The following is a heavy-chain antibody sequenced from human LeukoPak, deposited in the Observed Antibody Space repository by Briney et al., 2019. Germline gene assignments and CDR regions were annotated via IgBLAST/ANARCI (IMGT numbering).Heavy chain of an antibody. CDR2: ISGGGGST. CDR1: GFTFSSYA. V-gene: IGHV3-23*01. J-gene: IGHJ4*02. Sequence: PGGSLRLSFAASGFTFSSYAMSWVRQAPGKGLGWVSAISGGGGSTYYADSVKGRFTISRDNSKNTLYLQMNSLRAEDTAVYYCAKEYPVPYSSSWYPYYFDYWGQGTLVTVSS. CDR3: AKEYPVPYSSSWYPYYFDY. D-gene: IGHD6-13*01.